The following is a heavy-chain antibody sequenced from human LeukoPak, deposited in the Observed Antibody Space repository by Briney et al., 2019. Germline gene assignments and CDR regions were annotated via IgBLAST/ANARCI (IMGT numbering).Heavy chain of an antibody. V-gene: IGHV1-69*01. CDR1: GGTFSSYA. CDR2: IIPIFGTA. J-gene: IGHJ3*02. Sequence: SVKVSCRASGGTFSSYAISWVRQAPGQGLEWMGGIIPIFGTANYAQKFQGRVTITADESTSTAYMELSSLRSEDTAVYYCARVFMDPQLWLRASDDAFDIWGQGTMVTVSS. D-gene: IGHD5-18*01. CDR3: ARVFMDPQLWLRASDDAFDI.